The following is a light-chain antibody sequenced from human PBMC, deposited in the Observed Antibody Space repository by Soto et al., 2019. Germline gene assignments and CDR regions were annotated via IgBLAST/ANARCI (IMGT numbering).Light chain of an antibody. CDR1: SSDVGNYDY. J-gene: IGLJ1*01. CDR3: SSYADRNYV. CDR2: EVI. V-gene: IGLV2-8*01. Sequence: QSALTQPPSASGSPGQSVTISCTGTSSDVGNYDYVSWYQQYPGKAPKLIIYEVIRRPSGVPDRFSGSKSGNTASLTVSGLRPEDEADYSCSSYADRNYVFGTGTKVTVL.